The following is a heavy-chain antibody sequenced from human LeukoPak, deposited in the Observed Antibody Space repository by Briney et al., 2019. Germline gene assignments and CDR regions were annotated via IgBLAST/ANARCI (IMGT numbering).Heavy chain of an antibody. CDR2: IYYSGST. V-gene: IGHV4-39*01. CDR3: ARRPLRFGGRRPNAFDI. D-gene: IGHD3-10*01. CDR1: GGSISSSSYY. Sequence: PSETLSLTCTVSGGSISSSSYYWGWIRQPPGKGLEWIGSIYYSGSTYYNPSPKSRVTISVDTSKNQFSLKLSSVTAADTAVYYCARRPLRFGGRRPNAFDIWGQGTMVTVSS. J-gene: IGHJ3*02.